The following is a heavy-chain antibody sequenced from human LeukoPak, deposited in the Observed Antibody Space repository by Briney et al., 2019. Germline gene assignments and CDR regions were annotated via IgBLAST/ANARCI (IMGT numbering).Heavy chain of an antibody. J-gene: IGHJ4*02. CDR1: GGSISSSNW. V-gene: IGHV4-4*02. D-gene: IGHD1-26*01. Sequence: PSGTLSLTCAVPGGSISSSNWWSWVRQPPGTGLEWIGEIYHSGNTNYNPSLKSRATISVDKSKNQFSLKLSSVTAADTAVYYCASLSGSYSFDYWGQGTLVTVSS. CDR3: ASLSGSYSFDY. CDR2: IYHSGNT.